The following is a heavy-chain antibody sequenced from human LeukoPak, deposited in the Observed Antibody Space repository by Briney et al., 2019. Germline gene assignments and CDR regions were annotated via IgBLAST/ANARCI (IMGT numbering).Heavy chain of an antibody. CDR2: INPNSGGT. CDR3: ARQAAAGLYYFDY. Sequence: ASVKVSCKASGYTFTGYYMHWVRQAPGQGLGRMGWINPNSGGTNYAQKFQGRVTMTRDTSISTAYMELSRLRSDDTAVYYCARQAAAGLYYFDYWGQGTLVTVSS. V-gene: IGHV1-2*02. D-gene: IGHD6-13*01. J-gene: IGHJ4*02. CDR1: GYTFTGYY.